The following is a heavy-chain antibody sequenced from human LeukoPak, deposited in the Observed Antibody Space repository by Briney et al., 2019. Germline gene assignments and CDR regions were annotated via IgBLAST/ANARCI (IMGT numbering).Heavy chain of an antibody. D-gene: IGHD7-27*01. CDR1: GFTFSSYG. V-gene: IGHV3-30*02. CDR3: AKEANKWGPEGYFDY. CDR2: IRYDGSNK. J-gene: IGHJ4*02. Sequence: GGSLRLSCAASGFTFSSYGMHWVRQAPGKGLEWVAFIRYDGSNKYYADSVKGRFTISRDNSKNTLYLQMNSLRAEDTAVYYCAKEANKWGPEGYFDYWGQGTLVTVSS.